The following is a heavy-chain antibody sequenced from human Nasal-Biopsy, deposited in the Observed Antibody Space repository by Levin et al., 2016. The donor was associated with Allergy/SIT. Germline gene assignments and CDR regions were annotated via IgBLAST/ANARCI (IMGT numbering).Heavy chain of an antibody. J-gene: IGHJ4*02. V-gene: IGHV3-23*01. CDR3: ARAFDGYNQGFDY. CDR2: ITSSGGST. Sequence: GESLKISCAASGFTFSSYAMSWVRQAPGKGLEWVSVITSSGGSTYYADSVKGRFTISRDNANSSLYLQMNSLRADDTAVYYCARAFDGYNQGFDYWGQGTLVTVSS. CDR1: GFTFSSYA. D-gene: IGHD5-24*01.